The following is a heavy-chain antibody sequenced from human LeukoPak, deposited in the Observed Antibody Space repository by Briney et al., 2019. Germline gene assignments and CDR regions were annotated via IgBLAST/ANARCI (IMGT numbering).Heavy chain of an antibody. Sequence: ASVKVSCKASGYTFIDYYMHWVRQALGQGLEWMGWINPNSGGTNFAQKFQGRVTMTRDTSISTAYMELSSLRSDDTAVYYCARDRTHTALLDYWGQGTLVTVSS. CDR2: INPNSGGT. D-gene: IGHD5-18*01. CDR3: ARDRTHTALLDY. CDR1: GYTFIDYY. V-gene: IGHV1-2*02. J-gene: IGHJ4*02.